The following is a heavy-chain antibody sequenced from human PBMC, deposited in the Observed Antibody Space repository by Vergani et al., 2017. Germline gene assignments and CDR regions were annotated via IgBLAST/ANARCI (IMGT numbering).Heavy chain of an antibody. CDR2: IYTSGST. CDR1: GGSISSGSYY. J-gene: IGHJ4*02. V-gene: IGHV4-61*02. Sequence: QVQLQESGPGLVKPSQTLSLTCTVSGGSISSGSYYWSWIRQPAGKGLEWIRRIYTSGSTNYNPSLKSRVTISVDTSKNQFSLKLSSVTAADTAVYYCARDHKVRGPFDYWGQGTLVTVSS. D-gene: IGHD3-10*01. CDR3: ARDHKVRGPFDY.